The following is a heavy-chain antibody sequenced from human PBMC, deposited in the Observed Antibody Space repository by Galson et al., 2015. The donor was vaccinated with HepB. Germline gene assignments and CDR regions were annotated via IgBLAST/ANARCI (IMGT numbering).Heavy chain of an antibody. CDR3: ARERIHDYSNPTPDGMDV. D-gene: IGHD4-11*01. Sequence: SLRLSCAASGFTFSSYAMHWVRQAPGKGLEWVAVISYDGSNKYYADSVKGRFTISRDNSKNTLYLQMNSLRAEDTAVYYCARERIHDYSNPTPDGMDVWGQGTTVTVSS. J-gene: IGHJ6*02. CDR1: GFTFSSYA. V-gene: IGHV3-30-3*01. CDR2: ISYDGSNK.